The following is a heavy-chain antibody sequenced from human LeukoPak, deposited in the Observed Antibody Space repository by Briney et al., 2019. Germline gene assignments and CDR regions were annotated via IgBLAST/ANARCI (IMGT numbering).Heavy chain of an antibody. CDR3: ARDLSSHTIFGTTDFDY. D-gene: IGHD3-3*01. J-gene: IGHJ4*02. CDR1: GFTFSSYS. CDR2: ISSSSSYI. V-gene: IGHV3-21*01. Sequence: GGSLRLSCAAPGFTFSSYSMNWVRQAPGKGLEWVSSISSSSSYIYYADSVKGRFTISRDNAKNSLYLQMNSLRAEDTAVYYCARDLSSHTIFGTTDFDYWGQGTLVTVSS.